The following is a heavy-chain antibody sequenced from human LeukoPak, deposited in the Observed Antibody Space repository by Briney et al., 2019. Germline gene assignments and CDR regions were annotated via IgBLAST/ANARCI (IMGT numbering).Heavy chain of an antibody. V-gene: IGHV3-66*01. J-gene: IGHJ4*02. D-gene: IGHD5-18*01. CDR1: GFTVSSNY. CDR3: ARDWDTAMALRY. Sequence: GGSLRLSCAASGFTVSSNYMSWVRHAPGKGLVWVSVIYSGGSTYYADSVKGRFTISRDNSKNTLYLQMNSLRAEDTAVYYCARDWDTAMALRYWGQGTLVTVSS. CDR2: IYSGGST.